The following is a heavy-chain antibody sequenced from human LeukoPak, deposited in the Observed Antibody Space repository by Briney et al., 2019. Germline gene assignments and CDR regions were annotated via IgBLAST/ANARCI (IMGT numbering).Heavy chain of an antibody. CDR3: AALDYGDYYFDY. Sequence: SVKVSCKASGFTFTSSAVQWVRQARGHRLEWIGWIVVGSGNTNYAQKFQERVTITRDMSTSTAYMELSSLRSEDTAVYYCAALDYGDYYFDYWGQGTLVTVSS. D-gene: IGHD4-17*01. CDR2: IVVGSGNT. J-gene: IGHJ4*02. CDR1: GFTFTSSA. V-gene: IGHV1-58*01.